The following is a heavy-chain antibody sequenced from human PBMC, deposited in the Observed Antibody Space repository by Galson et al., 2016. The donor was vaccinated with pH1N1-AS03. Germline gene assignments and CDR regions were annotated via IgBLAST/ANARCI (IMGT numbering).Heavy chain of an antibody. CDR3: ARRRGAELFVDQ. CDR2: IYWDGDD. J-gene: IGHJ4*02. V-gene: IGHV2-5*02. Sequence: PALVKPTQTLTLTCTLSGFSISTSGIGVGWIRQPPGKALEWLAFIYWDGDDRYSPSLQSRLTIRKDTSKNQVVLTMTNMDPSDTATYFCARRRGAELFVDQWGQGTLVTVSS. D-gene: IGHD1-26*01. CDR1: GFSISTSGIG.